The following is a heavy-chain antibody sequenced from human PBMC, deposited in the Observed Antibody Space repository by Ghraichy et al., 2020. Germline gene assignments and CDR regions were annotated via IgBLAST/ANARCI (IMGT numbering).Heavy chain of an antibody. V-gene: IGHV3-23*01. D-gene: IGHD3-10*01. CDR1: GFTFSTYA. CDR3: AKGRVGTMIRGEFDY. Sequence: GGSLRLSCAASGFTFSTYAMSWVRQAPGKGLEWVSVISGGGGTTYFADSVKGRFTISRDNSKNTLYLEMNSLRAEDTAVYYCAKGRVGTMIRGEFDYWGQGTLVTVSP. CDR2: ISGGGGTT. J-gene: IGHJ4*02.